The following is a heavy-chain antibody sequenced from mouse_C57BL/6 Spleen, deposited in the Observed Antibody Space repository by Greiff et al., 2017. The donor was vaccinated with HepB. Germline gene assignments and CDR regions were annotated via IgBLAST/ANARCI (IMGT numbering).Heavy chain of an antibody. Sequence: EVQLQESGTVLARPGASVKMSCKTSGYTFTSYWMHWVKQRPGQGLEWIGAIYPGNSDTSYNQKFKGKAKLTAVTSASTAYMELSSLTNEDSAVYYCTRRLGGDLYYFDDWGQGTTLTVSS. CDR3: TRRLGGDLYYFDD. CDR2: IYPGNSDT. J-gene: IGHJ2*01. D-gene: IGHD4-1*01. V-gene: IGHV1-5*01. CDR1: GYTFTSYW.